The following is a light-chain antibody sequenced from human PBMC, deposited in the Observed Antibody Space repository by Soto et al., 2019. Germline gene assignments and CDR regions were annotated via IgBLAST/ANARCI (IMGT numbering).Light chain of an antibody. J-gene: IGKJ5*01. CDR1: QGISSY. CDR3: QQRSNWLGIT. CDR2: AAS. Sequence: IQLTQSPSSLSASVGDRVTITCRASQGISSYLAWYQQKPGKAPKLLIYAASSLQSGVPSRFSGSGSGTDFTLTISSLQPEDFAVHYCQQRSNWLGITFGQGTRLENK. V-gene: IGKV1-9*01.